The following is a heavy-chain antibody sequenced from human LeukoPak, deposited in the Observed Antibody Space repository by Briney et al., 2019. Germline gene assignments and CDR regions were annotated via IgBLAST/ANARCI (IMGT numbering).Heavy chain of an antibody. D-gene: IGHD6-19*01. V-gene: IGHV4-34*01. CDR2: INHSGST. CDR3: ARGAYSSGWYERRRTGALLSY. J-gene: IGHJ4*02. CDR1: GGSFSGYY. Sequence: ASETLSLTCAVYGGSFSGYYWSWIRQPPGKGREWIGEINHSGSTNYNPSLKSRVTISVDTSKNQFSLKLSSVTAADTAVYYCARGAYSSGWYERRRTGALLSYWGQGTLVTVSS.